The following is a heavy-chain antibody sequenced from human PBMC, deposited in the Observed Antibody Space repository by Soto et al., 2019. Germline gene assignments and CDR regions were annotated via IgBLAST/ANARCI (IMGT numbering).Heavy chain of an antibody. Sequence: SVKVSCKASGGTFSSYAITWVRQAPGQGLEWMGGIIPIFGTANYAQKFQGRVTMTTDESTSTAYMELSSLRSDDTAVYYCARGPEVYDFWSGYPTDYWGQGTLVTVSS. D-gene: IGHD3-3*01. CDR1: GGTFSSYA. CDR2: IIPIFGTA. CDR3: ARGPEVYDFWSGYPTDY. J-gene: IGHJ4*02. V-gene: IGHV1-69*05.